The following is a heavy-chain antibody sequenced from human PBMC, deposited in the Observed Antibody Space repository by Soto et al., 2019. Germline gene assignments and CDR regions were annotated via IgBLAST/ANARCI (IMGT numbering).Heavy chain of an antibody. CDR1: GGSISSSSYY. J-gene: IGHJ6*04. Sequence: SETLSLTCTVSGGSISSSSYYWGWIRQPPGKGLEWIGSIYYSGSTYYNPSLKSRVTISGDTSKYQFSLKLSSVPAAATAVYYCARVGAQTYYDFWSGYYTGLRYYYGMDVWGKGTTVTVSS. V-gene: IGHV4-39*01. CDR2: IYYSGST. D-gene: IGHD3-3*01. CDR3: ARVGAQTYYDFWSGYYTGLRYYYGMDV.